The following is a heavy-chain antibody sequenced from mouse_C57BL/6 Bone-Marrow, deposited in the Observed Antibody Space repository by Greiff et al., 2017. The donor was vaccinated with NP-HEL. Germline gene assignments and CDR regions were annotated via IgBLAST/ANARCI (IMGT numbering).Heavy chain of an antibody. CDR3: ARSQFPLLWYFDV. V-gene: IGHV1-81*01. CDR2: IYPRSGNT. J-gene: IGHJ1*03. D-gene: IGHD2-12*01. CDR1: GYTFTSYG. Sequence: QVQLKESGAELARPGASVKLSCKASGYTFTSYGISWVKQRTGQGLEWIGEIYPRSGNTYYNEKFKGKATLTADKSSSTAYMELRSLTSEDSAVYFCARSQFPLLWYFDVWGTGTTVTVSS.